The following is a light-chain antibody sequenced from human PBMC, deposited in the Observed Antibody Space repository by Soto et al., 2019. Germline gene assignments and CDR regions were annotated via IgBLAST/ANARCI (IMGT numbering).Light chain of an antibody. V-gene: IGKV4-1*01. J-gene: IGKJ1*01. CDR3: QQYYTNSWS. Sequence: DIVMTQSPDSLAVSLGERATINCKSSQSVLYSPNNKNYLAWYQHKPGQPPKMLLYWESIRESGVPDRFSGTVSGTYFTLTISSLQSEDVAVYYCQQYYTNSWSFGQGTKLEIK. CDR2: WES. CDR1: QSVLYSPNNKNY.